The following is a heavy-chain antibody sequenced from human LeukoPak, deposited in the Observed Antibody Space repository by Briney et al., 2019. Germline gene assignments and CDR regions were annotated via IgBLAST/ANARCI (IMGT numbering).Heavy chain of an antibody. J-gene: IGHJ4*02. CDR1: GGSISSYY. V-gene: IGHV4-59*08. Sequence: PSGTLSLTCTVSGGSISSYYWSWIRQPPGKGLEWIGYIYYSGSTNYNPSLKSRVTISVDTSKNQFSLKLSSVTAADTAVYYCARHSGVAGLDYWGQGTLVTVSS. D-gene: IGHD2-15*01. CDR3: ARHSGVAGLDY. CDR2: IYYSGST.